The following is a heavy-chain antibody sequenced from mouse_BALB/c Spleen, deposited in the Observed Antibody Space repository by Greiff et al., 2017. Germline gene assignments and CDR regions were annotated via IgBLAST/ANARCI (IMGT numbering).Heavy chain of an antibody. CDR1: GFTFSSFG. Sequence: EVQLVESGGGLVQPGGSRKLSCAASGFTFSSFGMHWVRQAPEKGLEWVAYISSGSSTIYYADTVKGRFTISRDNPKNTLFLQMTSLRSEDTAMYYCARGGGWYFDVWGAGTTVTVSS. V-gene: IGHV5-17*02. CDR2: ISSGSSTI. CDR3: ARGGGWYFDV. J-gene: IGHJ1*01.